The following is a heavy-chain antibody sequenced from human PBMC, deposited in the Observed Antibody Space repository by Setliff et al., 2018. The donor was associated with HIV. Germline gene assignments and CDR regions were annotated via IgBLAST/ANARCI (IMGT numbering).Heavy chain of an antibody. CDR1: GYTFTSYD. J-gene: IGHJ3*02. Sequence: ASVKVSCKASGYTFTSYDINSVRQATGQGREWMGWMHPNSGNTGYAQRFQGRVTMTGNTSISTAYMELSSLRSEDTAVYYCARSPPGGAFEIWGQGTMVTVSS. V-gene: IGHV1-8*02. CDR3: ARSPPGGAFEI. CDR2: MHPNSGNT. D-gene: IGHD3-16*01.